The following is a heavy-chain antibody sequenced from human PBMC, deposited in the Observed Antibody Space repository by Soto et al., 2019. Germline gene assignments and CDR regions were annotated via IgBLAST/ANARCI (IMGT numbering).Heavy chain of an antibody. Sequence: SVKVSCKASGGTFSSYAISWVRQAPGQGLEWMGGNIPIFGTANYAQKFQGRVTITADESKNQFSLKLSSVTAADTAVYYCARVRRATGFDPGGKEPLVTVPS. CDR3: ARVRRATGFDP. V-gene: IGHV1-69*13. J-gene: IGHJ5*02. CDR1: GGTFSSYA. CDR2: NIPIFGTA.